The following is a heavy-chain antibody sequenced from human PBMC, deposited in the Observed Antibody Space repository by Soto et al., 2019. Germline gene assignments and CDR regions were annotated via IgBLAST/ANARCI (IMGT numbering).Heavy chain of an antibody. J-gene: IGHJ5*02. Sequence: QITLKESGPTLVKPTQTLTLTCTFSGFSLTTSGVGVGWIRQPPGKALEGLALIYWDDDKRYSPSLKSRLTTPXEXXKTQLVLTLTTMDPADTPTYFCAHRTTTVTWWFDPWGQGTLVTVSS. CDR2: IYWDDDK. CDR3: AHRTTTVTWWFDP. V-gene: IGHV2-5*02. D-gene: IGHD4-17*01. CDR1: GFSLTTSGVG.